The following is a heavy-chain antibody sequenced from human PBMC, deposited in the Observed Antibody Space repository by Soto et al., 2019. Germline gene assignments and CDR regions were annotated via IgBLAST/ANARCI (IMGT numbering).Heavy chain of an antibody. Sequence: EVQLVESGGGLVQPGRSLRLSCAASGFTFDDYAMHWVRQAPGKGLEWVSGISWNSGSIGYADSVKGRFTISRDNAKNSLYLQMNSLRAEDTALYYCAKDREWFGESIISDAFDIWGQGTMVTVSS. D-gene: IGHD3-10*01. CDR3: AKDREWFGESIISDAFDI. J-gene: IGHJ3*02. CDR1: GFTFDDYA. CDR2: ISWNSGSI. V-gene: IGHV3-9*01.